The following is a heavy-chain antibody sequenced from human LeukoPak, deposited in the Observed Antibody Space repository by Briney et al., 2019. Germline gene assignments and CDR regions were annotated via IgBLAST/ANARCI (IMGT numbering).Heavy chain of an antibody. CDR2: IYYSGST. CDR3: ARATYDSSGITTCWFDP. V-gene: IGHV4-59*01. D-gene: IGHD3-22*01. J-gene: IGHJ5*02. Sequence: QPPGKGLEWIGYIYYSGSTYYNPSLKSRVTISVDTSKNRFSLKLSSVTAADTAVYYCARATYDSSGITTCWFDPWGQGTLVTVSS.